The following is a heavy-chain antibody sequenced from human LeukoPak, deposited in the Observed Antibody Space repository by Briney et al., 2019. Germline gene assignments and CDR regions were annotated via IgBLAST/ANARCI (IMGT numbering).Heavy chain of an antibody. D-gene: IGHD3-10*01. V-gene: IGHV6-1*01. Sequence: SQTLSLTCAISGDSVSSNSVGWNWLRQSPSRGLEWLGRTFYRSKWYNNYAVSVKSRIVINPDTSKSQFSLQLNSVTPEDTAVYYCARGNTMVRGALESEYFQHWGQGTPVTVSS. CDR3: ARGNTMVRGALESEYFQH. J-gene: IGHJ1*01. CDR1: GDSVSSNSVG. CDR2: TFYRSKWYN.